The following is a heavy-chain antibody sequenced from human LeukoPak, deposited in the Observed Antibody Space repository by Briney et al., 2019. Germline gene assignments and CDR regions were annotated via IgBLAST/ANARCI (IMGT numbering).Heavy chain of an antibody. CDR1: GFTFRNAW. CDR3: TTVGVAVAGTVAY. V-gene: IGHV3-15*01. D-gene: IGHD6-19*01. J-gene: IGHJ4*02. Sequence: GGSLRLSCAASGFTFRNAWMSWVRQAPGKGLEWVGRIKSKTDGGTTDYAAPVKGRFTISRDDSKNTLYLQVDSLKTEDTAVYSCTTVGVAVAGTVAYWGQGTLVTVSS. CDR2: IKSKTDGGTT.